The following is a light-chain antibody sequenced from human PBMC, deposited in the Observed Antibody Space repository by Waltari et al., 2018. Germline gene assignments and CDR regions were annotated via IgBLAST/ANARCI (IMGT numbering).Light chain of an antibody. Sequence: QSALTQPPSASGSPGQSVTISCPGSSSDIGNYDYVAWYQQRPDKAPELMIYEVTKRPSGVPDRFYGSESGNPDSLAVAGLQAADEADYDCSSYAGSSVWVFGGGTKLTVV. CDR2: EVT. J-gene: IGLJ3*02. CDR3: SSYAGSSVWV. V-gene: IGLV2-8*01. CDR1: SSDIGNYDY.